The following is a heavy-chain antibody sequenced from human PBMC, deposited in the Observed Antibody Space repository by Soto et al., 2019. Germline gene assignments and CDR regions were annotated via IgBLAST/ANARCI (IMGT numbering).Heavy chain of an antibody. J-gene: IGHJ5*02. D-gene: IGHD2-2*01. CDR1: GFTFSSYG. CDR2: IWYDGSNK. CDR3: AKVIPYQLLWGWFDP. V-gene: IGHV3-33*06. Sequence: AGGSLRLSCAASGFTFSSYGMHWVRQAPGKGLEWVAVIWYDGSNKYYADSVKGRFTISRDNSKNTLYLQMNSLRAEDTAVYYCAKVIPYQLLWGWFDPWGQGTLVTVSS.